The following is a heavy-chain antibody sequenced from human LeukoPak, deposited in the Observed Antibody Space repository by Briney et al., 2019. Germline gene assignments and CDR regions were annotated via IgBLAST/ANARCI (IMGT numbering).Heavy chain of an antibody. CDR2: IIPIFGTA. Sequence: SVKVSCKASGGTFSSYAISWVRQAPGQGLEWMGGIIPIFGTANYAQKFQGRVTITADKSTSTAYMDLTSLKSEDTAVYYCARDNNDYVWGSYRYGFDPWGQGTLVTVSS. CDR1: GGTFSSYA. CDR3: ARDNNDYVWGSYRYGFDP. V-gene: IGHV1-69*06. D-gene: IGHD3-16*02. J-gene: IGHJ5*02.